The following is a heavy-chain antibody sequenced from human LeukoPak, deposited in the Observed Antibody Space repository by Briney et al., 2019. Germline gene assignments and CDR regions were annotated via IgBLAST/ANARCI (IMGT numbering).Heavy chain of an antibody. J-gene: IGHJ5*02. Sequence: SETLSLTCTVSGGSISTYYWTWIRQPPGKGLEWIGYIYYTGNTNYNPSLKSRVTISLNRSKNQFSLKLGSVTAADTAVYYCASQRAHGDFPFTTWGQGTLVTVSS. CDR1: GGSISTYY. CDR3: ASQRAHGDFPFTT. CDR2: IYYTGNT. D-gene: IGHD4-17*01. V-gene: IGHV4-59*01.